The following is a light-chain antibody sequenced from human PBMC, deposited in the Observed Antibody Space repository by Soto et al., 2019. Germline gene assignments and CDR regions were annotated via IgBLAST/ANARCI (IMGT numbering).Light chain of an antibody. CDR1: QDITNY. J-gene: IGKJ4*01. V-gene: IGKV1-33*01. CDR3: QQFDNLPLT. Sequence: DIQMTQSPSSLSASVGDRVTITCQASQDITNYLNWYQQKTGKAPKILIYDASVLEAGVPSRFSGGGSGTHFTLTITSLQAEDVATYYCQQFDNLPLTFGGGTNLEI. CDR2: DAS.